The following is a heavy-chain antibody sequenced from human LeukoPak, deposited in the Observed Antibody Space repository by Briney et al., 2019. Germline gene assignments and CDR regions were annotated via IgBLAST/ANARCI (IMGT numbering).Heavy chain of an antibody. CDR2: IWYDGSNK. V-gene: IGHV3-33*01. CDR1: GFTFSSYG. Sequence: GRSLRLSCAASGFTFSSYGMHWVRQAPGKGLEWVAVIWYDGSNKYYADSVKGRFTISRDNSKNTLSLQMNSLRAEDTAVYYCARDGLAAALDYWGQGTLVTVSS. J-gene: IGHJ4*02. D-gene: IGHD6-13*01. CDR3: ARDGLAAALDY.